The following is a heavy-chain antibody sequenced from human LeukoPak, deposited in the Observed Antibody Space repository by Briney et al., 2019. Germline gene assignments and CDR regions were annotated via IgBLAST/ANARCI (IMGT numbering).Heavy chain of an antibody. CDR3: ARGGYSGYDYVSFDY. J-gene: IGHJ4*02. Sequence: GGSLRLSCAASGVTLSTYAMSWARQAPGKGLEWVAVISYDGSNKYYADSVKGRFTISRDNSKNTLYLQMNSLRAEDTAVYYCARGGYSGYDYVSFDYWGQGTLVTVSS. CDR1: GVTLSTYA. V-gene: IGHV3-30-3*01. D-gene: IGHD5-12*01. CDR2: ISYDGSNK.